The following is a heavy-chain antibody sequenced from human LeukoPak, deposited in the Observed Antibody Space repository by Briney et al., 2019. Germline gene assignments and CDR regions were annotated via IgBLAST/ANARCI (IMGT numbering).Heavy chain of an antibody. D-gene: IGHD2-21*02. V-gene: IGHV3-66*01. CDR2: IYSGGST. CDR3: ARESGGDYAFDI. Sequence: KSGGSLILSCAASGFTFSSYSMNWVRQAPGKGLEWVSVIYSGGSTYYAYSVKGRFTISRDNSKNTLYLQMNSLRAEDTAVYYCARESGGDYAFDIWGQGTMVTVSS. J-gene: IGHJ3*02. CDR1: GFTFSSYS.